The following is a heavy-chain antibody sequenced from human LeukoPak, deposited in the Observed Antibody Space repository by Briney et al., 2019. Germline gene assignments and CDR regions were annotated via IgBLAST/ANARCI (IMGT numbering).Heavy chain of an antibody. V-gene: IGHV3-23*01. CDR3: AKAHCSSTSCSRADN. D-gene: IGHD2-2*01. Sequence: GVSLRLSCAASGFTFAIHAMTWVRQAPGKGLEWVSGISGDGGSTHYAESVKGQFTISRDNSQNTLFLQMNSLRAEDTAIYYCAKAHCSSTSCSRADNWGQGTLVTVSS. CDR2: ISGDGGST. J-gene: IGHJ4*02. CDR1: GFTFAIHA.